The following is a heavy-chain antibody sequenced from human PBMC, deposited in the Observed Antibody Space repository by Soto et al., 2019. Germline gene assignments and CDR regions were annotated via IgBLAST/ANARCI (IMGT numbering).Heavy chain of an antibody. CDR3: ARNTEWEFYS. J-gene: IGHJ4*02. V-gene: IGHV4-59*01. D-gene: IGHD1-26*01. Sequence: PSETLSLTCTVSGGSISSYYWSWIRQPPGKGLEWIGYIYYSGSTNYNPSLKSRVTISVDTSKNQFSLKLSSVTAAATAVYYCARNTEWEFYSWAQENVFPISS. CDR2: IYYSGST. CDR1: GGSISSYY.